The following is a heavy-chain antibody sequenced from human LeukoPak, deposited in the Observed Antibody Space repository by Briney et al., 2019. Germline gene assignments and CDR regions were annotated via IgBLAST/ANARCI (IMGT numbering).Heavy chain of an antibody. D-gene: IGHD1-7*01. CDR2: TYYRSEWYN. CDR1: GDSASSNSAA. V-gene: IGHV6-1*01. Sequence: PSQTLSLTCAISGDSASSNSAAWNWIRQSPSRGLEWLGRTYYRSEWYNDYAVSVKSRITINPDTSKNQFSLQLNSVTPEDTAVYYCASECLELLSFDGMDVWGQGTTATVSS. CDR3: ASECLELLSFDGMDV. J-gene: IGHJ6*02.